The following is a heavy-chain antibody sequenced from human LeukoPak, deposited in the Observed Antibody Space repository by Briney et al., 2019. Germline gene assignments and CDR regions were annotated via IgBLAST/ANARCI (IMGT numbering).Heavy chain of an antibody. Sequence: SETLSLTWTVAGGSISSYYWSWIRQPPGKGLEWIGYIYYSGSTNYNPSLKSRVPISVDSPTNQFSRKVSSVTAADTAVYYCARQATVTYYFDDWGQGTLVTVSS. V-gene: IGHV4-59*08. CDR3: ARQATVTYYFDD. D-gene: IGHD4-17*01. CDR2: IYYSGST. CDR1: GGSISSYY. J-gene: IGHJ4*02.